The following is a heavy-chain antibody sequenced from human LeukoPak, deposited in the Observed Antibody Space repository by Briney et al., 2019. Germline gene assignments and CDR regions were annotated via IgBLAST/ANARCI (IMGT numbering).Heavy chain of an antibody. D-gene: IGHD3-9*01. Sequence: VGSLRLSCAASAFTFSSYGMHWVRQAPGKGLEWVAFIRYDGSNKYYADSVKGRFTISRDNSKNTLYLQMNSLRAEDTAVYYCAKASYDILTGPDYWDQGTLVTVSS. CDR1: AFTFSSYG. CDR3: AKASYDILTGPDY. J-gene: IGHJ4*02. CDR2: IRYDGSNK. V-gene: IGHV3-30*02.